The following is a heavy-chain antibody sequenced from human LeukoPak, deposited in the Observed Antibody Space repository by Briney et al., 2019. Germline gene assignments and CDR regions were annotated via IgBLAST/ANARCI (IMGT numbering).Heavy chain of an antibody. CDR3: ASGSTMVRGVTPF. J-gene: IGHJ4*02. CDR2: IYYSGTT. CDR1: GGSISSSSYY. V-gene: IGHV4-39*01. Sequence: SETLSLTCTVSGGSISSSSYYWGWIRQPPGKGLEWIGNIYYSGTTYYNPSLKSRVTISIDTSKNQFSLKLSSVTAADTAVYYCASGSTMVRGVTPFWGQGTLVTVSS. D-gene: IGHD3-10*01.